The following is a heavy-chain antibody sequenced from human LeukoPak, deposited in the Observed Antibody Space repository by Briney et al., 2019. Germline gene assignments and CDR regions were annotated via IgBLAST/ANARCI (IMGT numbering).Heavy chain of an antibody. CDR1: GGSISSYY. CDR2: IYYSGST. CDR3: ATDGQYMMVGAFDI. D-gene: IGHD1-26*01. J-gene: IGHJ3*02. V-gene: IGHV4-59*01. Sequence: SETLSLTCTVSGGSISSYYWSWLRQPPGKGLEWIGCIYYSGSTNYNPSLKSRVTISVDTSKNQFSLKLSSVTAADTAVYYCATDGQYMMVGAFDIWGQGTMVTVSS.